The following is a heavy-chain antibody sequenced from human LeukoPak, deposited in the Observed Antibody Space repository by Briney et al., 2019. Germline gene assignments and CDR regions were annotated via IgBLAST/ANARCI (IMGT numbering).Heavy chain of an antibody. Sequence: ASETLSLTCTVSGGSISSGGYYWSWIRQHPGKGLEWIGYIYYSGNTYYNPSLKSRVTISVDTSKNQFSLKLSSVTAADTAVYYCARHRSYYDSSGYTEYFQHWGQGTLVTVSS. J-gene: IGHJ1*01. CDR3: ARHRSYYDSSGYTEYFQH. CDR2: IYYSGNT. V-gene: IGHV4-31*03. D-gene: IGHD3-22*01. CDR1: GGSISSGGYY.